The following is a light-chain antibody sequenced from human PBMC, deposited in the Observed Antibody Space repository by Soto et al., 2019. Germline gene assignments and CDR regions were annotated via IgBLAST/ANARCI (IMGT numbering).Light chain of an antibody. CDR3: QQRSNWGLT. J-gene: IGKJ4*01. CDR2: DAS. Sequence: EIVFTQSPATLSLSPGERNTLSCRASQSISSYLAWYQQKPGQAPRLLIYDASKRATGIPARFSGSGSGTDFTLTISSLEPEDFAVYYCQQRSNWGLTFGGGTKVDIK. CDR1: QSISSY. V-gene: IGKV3-11*01.